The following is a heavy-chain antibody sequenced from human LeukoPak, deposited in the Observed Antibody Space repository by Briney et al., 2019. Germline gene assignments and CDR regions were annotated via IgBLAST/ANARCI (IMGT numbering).Heavy chain of an antibody. V-gene: IGHV4-59*01. CDR1: GGSISNYY. CDR3: ARVYRDDFWSGYSTHFDY. CDR2: INYSGST. J-gene: IGHJ4*02. D-gene: IGHD3-3*01. Sequence: SSETLSLTCTVSGGSISNYYWSWIRQPPGKGLEWIGYINYSGSTNYNPPLKSRVTISVDTSKNQFSLKLTSVTAADTAVYYCARVYRDDFWSGYSTHFDYWGQGTLVTVSS.